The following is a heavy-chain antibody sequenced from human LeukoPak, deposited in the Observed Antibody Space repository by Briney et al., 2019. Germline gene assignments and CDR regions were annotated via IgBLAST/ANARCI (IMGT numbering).Heavy chain of an antibody. CDR1: GGSFSGYY. V-gene: IGHV4-34*01. J-gene: IGHJ6*03. CDR3: ARDAEYSGYDQTGYYYYYMDV. Sequence: SETLSLTCAVYGGSFSGYYWSWIRQPPGKGLEWIGEINHSGSTNYNPSLKSRVTISVDTSKNQFSLKLSSVTAADTAVYYCARDAEYSGYDQTGYYYYYMDVWGKGTTVTVSS. CDR2: INHSGST. D-gene: IGHD5-12*01.